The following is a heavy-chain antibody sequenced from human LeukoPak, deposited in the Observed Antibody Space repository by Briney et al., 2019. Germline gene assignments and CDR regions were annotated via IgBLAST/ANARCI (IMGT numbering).Heavy chain of an antibody. CDR3: ARDGTGVYNLVQY. CDR1: GYTFTGYY. J-gene: IGHJ4*02. D-gene: IGHD5-24*01. V-gene: IGHV1-2*02. CDR2: INPNSGGT. Sequence: ASAKVSCKASGYTFTGYYMHWVRQAPGQGLEWMGWINPNSGGTNYAQKFQGRVTMTRDTSISAVYMDLSRLRSDDTAVYYCARDGTGVYNLVQYWGQGTLVTVSS.